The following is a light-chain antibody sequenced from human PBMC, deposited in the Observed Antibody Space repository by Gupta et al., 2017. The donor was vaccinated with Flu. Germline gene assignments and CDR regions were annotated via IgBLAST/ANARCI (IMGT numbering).Light chain of an antibody. J-gene: IGLJ1*01. Sequence: SALTQPASVSGPPGPSITISCTGTSSDVGSYNLVSWYQQHPGKAPKLMIYEGSKRPSGVSNRFSGSKSGNTASLTISGLQAEDEADYYCCSYAGSSTSYVFGTGTKVTVL. V-gene: IGLV2-23*01. CDR1: SSDVGSYNL. CDR3: CSYAGSSTSYV. CDR2: EGS.